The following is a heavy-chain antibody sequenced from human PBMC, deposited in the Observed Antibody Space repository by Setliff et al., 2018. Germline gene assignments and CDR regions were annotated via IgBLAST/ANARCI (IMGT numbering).Heavy chain of an antibody. Sequence: ASVKVSCKASGYTFTNYGINWVRQAPGQGLEWMGWISAYTGNTNYAQKLQGRVSMTTDTSTSTAYMELRSLTSDDTAVYYCSRLVRYCTTTTCQRASGAEFWGQGTLVTVLL. CDR3: SRLVRYCTTTTCQRASGAEF. D-gene: IGHD2-8*01. V-gene: IGHV1-18*01. CDR1: GYTFTNYG. J-gene: IGHJ4*02. CDR2: ISAYTGNT.